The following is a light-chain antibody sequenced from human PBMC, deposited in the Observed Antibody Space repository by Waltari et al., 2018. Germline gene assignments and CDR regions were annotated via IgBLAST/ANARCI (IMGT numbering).Light chain of an antibody. CDR2: DVT. V-gene: IGLV2-14*03. CDR1: SGDVGGYAY. Sequence: QSALTQPASVSGSPGQSIPISCTGTSGDVGGYAYVSWYQQHPGKAPKLVIYDVTNRPSGISDRFSGSKSGTTASLSISGLQAEDEADYFCSSWTTSDTRKVIFGGGTKLTVL. J-gene: IGLJ2*01. CDR3: SSWTTSDTRKVI.